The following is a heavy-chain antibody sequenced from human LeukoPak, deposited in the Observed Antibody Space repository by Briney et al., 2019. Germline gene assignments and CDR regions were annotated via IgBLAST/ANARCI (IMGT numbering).Heavy chain of an antibody. Sequence: GGSLRLSCAASGFTFSSYAMHWVRQAPGKGLVWVSRINFDGSSTSYADSVKGRFTISRDNAKNTLFLQMNSLRAEDTAVYYCARDPENKDAFDIWGQGTMVTVSS. CDR2: INFDGSST. J-gene: IGHJ3*02. D-gene: IGHD1-14*01. CDR1: GFTFSSYA. CDR3: ARDPENKDAFDI. V-gene: IGHV3-74*01.